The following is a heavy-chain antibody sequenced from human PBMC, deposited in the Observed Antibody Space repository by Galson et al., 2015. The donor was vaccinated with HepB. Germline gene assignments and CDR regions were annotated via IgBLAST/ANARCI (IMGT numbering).Heavy chain of an antibody. CDR1: GGTFSSYA. Sequence: SVKVSCKASGGTFSSYAISWVRQAPGQGLEWMGGIIPIFGSANYAQKFQGRVTITADESTSTAYMEVSSLRSQDTAVYYCARAENTIMNPYGYYAMDVWGQGTTVTVSS. J-gene: IGHJ6*02. V-gene: IGHV1-69*13. D-gene: IGHD5-24*01. CDR3: ARAENTIMNPYGYYAMDV. CDR2: IIPIFGSA.